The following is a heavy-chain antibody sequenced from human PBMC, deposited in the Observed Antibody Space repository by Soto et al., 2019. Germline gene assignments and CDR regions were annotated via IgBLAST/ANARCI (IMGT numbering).Heavy chain of an antibody. CDR1: GGSISSGGYP. V-gene: IGHV4-30-2*01. CDR2: IYHSGST. D-gene: IGHD6-13*01. CDR3: ARATAAAGMGGLDY. Sequence: SETLSLTCAVSGGSISSGGYPWSWIRQPPGKGLEWIGYIYHSGSTYYNPSLKSRVTISVDRSKNQFSLKLCSVTAADTAVYYCARATAAAGMGGLDYWGQGTLVTVSS. J-gene: IGHJ4*02.